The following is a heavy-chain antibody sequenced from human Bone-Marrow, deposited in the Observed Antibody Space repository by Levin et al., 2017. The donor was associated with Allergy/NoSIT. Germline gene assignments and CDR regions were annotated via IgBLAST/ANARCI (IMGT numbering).Heavy chain of an antibody. V-gene: IGHV4-30-2*01. J-gene: IGHJ4*02. CDR1: GDSISGSAYS. Sequence: SETLSLTCAVSGDSISGSAYSWSWIRQPPGKGLEWIGYISHSGNTYYNPSLNSRVTISVDRSKNQFSLKPRSVTAADTAMYYCARGDDITGPTLYYFDYWGQGTLVTVSS. CDR2: ISHSGNT. CDR3: ARGDDITGPTLYYFDY. D-gene: IGHD3-22*01.